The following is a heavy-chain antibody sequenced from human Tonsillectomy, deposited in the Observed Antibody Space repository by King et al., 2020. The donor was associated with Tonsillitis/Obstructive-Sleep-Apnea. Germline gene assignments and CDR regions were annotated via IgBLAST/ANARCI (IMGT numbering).Heavy chain of an antibody. CDR3: AREVSPVPATAYYYYYMDV. V-gene: IGHV3-33*01. D-gene: IGHD2-2*01. CDR2: IWYDGSNK. CDR1: GFTFSSYG. Sequence: VQLVESGGGVVQPGRSLRLSCAASGFTFSSYGMHWVRQAPGKGLEWVAVIWYDGSNKYYADSVKGRFTISRDNSKNTLYLQMNSLRAEDTAVYYCAREVSPVPATAYYYYYMDVWGKGTTVTVSS. J-gene: IGHJ6*03.